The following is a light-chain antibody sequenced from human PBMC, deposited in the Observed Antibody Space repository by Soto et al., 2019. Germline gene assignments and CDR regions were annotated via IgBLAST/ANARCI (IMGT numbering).Light chain of an antibody. V-gene: IGKV3-20*01. CDR3: QQFSSYPLT. J-gene: IGKJ4*01. CDR1: QGFTNY. CDR2: DAS. Sequence: TPSPSSLSASVGATVTLTCRVSQGFTNYLAWYQQKPGQAPRLLIYDASSRATGIPDRFSGGGSGTDFTLTISRLEPEDFAVYYCQQFSSYPLTFGGGTKVDIK.